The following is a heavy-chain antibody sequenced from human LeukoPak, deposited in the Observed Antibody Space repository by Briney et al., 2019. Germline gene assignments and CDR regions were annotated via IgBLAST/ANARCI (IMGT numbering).Heavy chain of an antibody. Sequence: GRSLRLSCPASGFTFSSYAMHWVRQAPGKGLEWVAVISYDGSNKYYADSVKGRFTISRDNSKNTLYLQMNSLRAEDTAVYYCARDHQPQWELLGYWGQGTLVTVSS. D-gene: IGHD1-26*01. V-gene: IGHV3-30-3*01. CDR2: ISYDGSNK. CDR3: ARDHQPQWELLGY. CDR1: GFTFSSYA. J-gene: IGHJ4*02.